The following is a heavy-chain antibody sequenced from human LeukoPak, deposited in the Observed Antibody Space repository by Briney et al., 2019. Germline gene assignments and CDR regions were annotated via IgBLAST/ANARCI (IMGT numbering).Heavy chain of an antibody. V-gene: IGHV1-2*02. CDR1: GYTFTDYY. CDR2: INPKSGDT. Sequence: ASVKVSCKASGYTFTDYYIHWVRQAPGQGLEFMGWINPKSGDTNYAQKFQGRVTMTRDTSISTAYMEVSRLRSDDTAVYYCATRSWLDCWGQGTLVTVSS. D-gene: IGHD6-13*01. CDR3: ATRSWLDC. J-gene: IGHJ4*02.